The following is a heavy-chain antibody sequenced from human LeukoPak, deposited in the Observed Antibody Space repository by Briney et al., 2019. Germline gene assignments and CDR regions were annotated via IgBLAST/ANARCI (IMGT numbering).Heavy chain of an antibody. D-gene: IGHD5-24*01. V-gene: IGHV3-30*02. CDR3: AKDEGGEMFYFDY. CDR1: GFTFSSYA. Sequence: GGSLRLSCAASGFTFSSYAMSWVRQAPGKGLEWVAFIRYDGSNKYYADSVKGRFTISRDNSKNTLSLQMNSLRAEDPAIYYCAKDEGGEMFYFDYWGQGTLVTVSS. J-gene: IGHJ4*02. CDR2: IRYDGSNK.